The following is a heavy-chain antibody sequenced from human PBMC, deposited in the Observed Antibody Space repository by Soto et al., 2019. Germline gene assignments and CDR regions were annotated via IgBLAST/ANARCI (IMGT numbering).Heavy chain of an antibody. CDR1: GFTVSSNY. D-gene: IGHD4-17*01. J-gene: IGHJ5*02. V-gene: IGHV3-53*04. CDR2: IYSGGST. CDR3: ARGKVYGDYGWFDP. Sequence: GGSLRLSCAASGFTVSSNYMSWVRQAPGKGLEWVSVIYSGGSTYYADSVKGRFTISRHNSKNTLYLQMNSLRAEDTAVYYCARGKVYGDYGWFDPWGQGTLVTVSS.